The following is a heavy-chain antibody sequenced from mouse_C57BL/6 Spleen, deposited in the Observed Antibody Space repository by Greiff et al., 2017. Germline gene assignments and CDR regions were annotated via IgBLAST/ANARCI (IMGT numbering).Heavy chain of an antibody. Sequence: QVQLKESGAELARPGASVTLSCKASGYTFTSYGISWVKQRTGQGLEWIGEIYPRSGNTYYNEKFKGKATLTADKSASTTYKVLRSMKSEETAVYVCESRGINYDYDEDDFDYWGQGTTLTVSS. CDR2: IYPRSGNT. J-gene: IGHJ2*01. CDR3: ESRGINYDYDEDDFDY. D-gene: IGHD2-4*01. CDR1: GYTFTSYG. V-gene: IGHV1-81*01.